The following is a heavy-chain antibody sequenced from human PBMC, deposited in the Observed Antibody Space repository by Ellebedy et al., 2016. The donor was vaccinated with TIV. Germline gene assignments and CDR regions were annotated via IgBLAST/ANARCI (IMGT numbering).Heavy chain of an antibody. Sequence: GGSLRLSXAASGFTFSNYAMNWVRQAPGKGLEWVSVISGSGGDTYYADSVKGRFTISRDNFKNTLYLQMKTLRADDKAVYYCAKDRVVAPGNVNYFDPWGQGTLVTVSS. CDR3: AKDRVVAPGNVNYFDP. D-gene: IGHD6-13*01. J-gene: IGHJ5*02. CDR1: GFTFSNYA. V-gene: IGHV3-23*01. CDR2: ISGSGGDT.